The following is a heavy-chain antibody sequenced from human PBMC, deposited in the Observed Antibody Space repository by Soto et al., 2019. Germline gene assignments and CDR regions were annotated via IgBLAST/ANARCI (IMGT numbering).Heavy chain of an antibody. CDR3: ARAQTIFGIITVFDY. Sequence: TLSVTFTVSVGSINSGGYYWSWIRQHPGKGLEWIGYIYYSGSTYYNPSRKSRVTISIDTSKNQFSLKLSSVTAADTAVYYCARAQTIFGIITVFDYWGQGTLVTVSS. V-gene: IGHV4-31*03. D-gene: IGHD3-3*01. CDR1: VGSINSGGYY. J-gene: IGHJ4*02. CDR2: IYYSGST.